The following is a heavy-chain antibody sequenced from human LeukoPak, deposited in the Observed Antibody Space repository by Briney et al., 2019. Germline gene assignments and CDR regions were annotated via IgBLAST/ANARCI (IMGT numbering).Heavy chain of an antibody. CDR3: AKWGDYDILTGYYVPDY. V-gene: IGHV3-23*01. CDR1: GFTFSSYA. J-gene: IGHJ4*02. D-gene: IGHD3-9*01. Sequence: GGSLRLSCAASGFTFSSYAMSWVRQAPGKGLEWVSAISGSDGSSYYADSVKGRFTISRDNSKNTLYLQVNSLRAEDTAVYYCAKWGDYDILTGYYVPDYWGQGTLVTVSS. CDR2: ISGSDGSS.